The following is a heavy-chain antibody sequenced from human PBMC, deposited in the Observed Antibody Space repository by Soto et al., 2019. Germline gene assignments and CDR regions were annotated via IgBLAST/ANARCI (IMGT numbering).Heavy chain of an antibody. CDR3: LGVGSGWTQYYYYGMDV. CDR1: GFTFSSYA. D-gene: IGHD6-19*01. V-gene: IGHV3-30-3*01. CDR2: ISYDGSNK. J-gene: IGHJ6*02. Sequence: GGSLRLSCAASGFTFSSYAMHWVRQAPGKGLEWVAVISYDGSNKYYADSVKGRFTISRDNSKNTLYLQMNSLRAEDTAVYYCLGVGSGWTQYYYYGMDVWGQGTTVTVSS.